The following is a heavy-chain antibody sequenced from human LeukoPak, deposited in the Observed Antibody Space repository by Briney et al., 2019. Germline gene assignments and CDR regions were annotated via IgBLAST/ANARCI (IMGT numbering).Heavy chain of an antibody. CDR3: ARDLDDILTVYQ. D-gene: IGHD3-9*01. J-gene: IGHJ4*02. CDR1: GYSFTSYW. CDR2: IDPSDSYT. Sequence: PGESLKISCKGSGYSFTSYWISWVRQMPGKGLEWMGRIDPSDSYTNYSPSFQGHVTISADKSISTAYLQWSSLKASDTAMYYCARDLDDILTVYQWGQGTLVTVSS. V-gene: IGHV5-10-1*01.